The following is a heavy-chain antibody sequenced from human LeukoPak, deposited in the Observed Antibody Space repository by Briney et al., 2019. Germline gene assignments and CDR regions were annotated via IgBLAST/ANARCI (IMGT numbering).Heavy chain of an antibody. CDR2: ISSSGSTI. D-gene: IGHD5-12*01. CDR3: ASGSWVRGGDY. Sequence: TGGSLRLSCAASGFTFSSYEMNWVRQAPGKGLEWVSYISSSGSTIYYADSVKGRFSISRDNAKNTLYLQMNSLRAEDTAVYYCASGSWVRGGDYWGQGALVTVSS. J-gene: IGHJ4*02. V-gene: IGHV3-48*03. CDR1: GFTFSSYE.